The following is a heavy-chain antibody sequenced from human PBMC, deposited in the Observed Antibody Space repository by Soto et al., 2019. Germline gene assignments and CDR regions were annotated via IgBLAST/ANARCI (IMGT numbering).Heavy chain of an antibody. Sequence: PGGSLRRSCVASGFTIENSVMHWVRQTPGKGLMSVSRITGAGDGTLYADSVQGRFTISRDNAKNTVYLHMTGLRVEETAVYYCARAQKWRQLSLNVFDLWGQGTTVTVSS. CDR3: ARAQKWRQLSLNVFDL. CDR2: ITGAGDGT. D-gene: IGHD5-18*01. J-gene: IGHJ3*01. V-gene: IGHV3-74*01. CDR1: GFTIENSV.